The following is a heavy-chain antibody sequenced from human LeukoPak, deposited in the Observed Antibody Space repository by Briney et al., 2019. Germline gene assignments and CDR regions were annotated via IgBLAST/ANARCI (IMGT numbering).Heavy chain of an antibody. CDR3: VRDGVGATTYFGYFDH. CDR2: IRFDGSNI. J-gene: IGHJ4*02. D-gene: IGHD1-26*01. CDR1: GISFSAHG. Sequence: GGSLRLSCAASGISFSAHGMHRVRQAPGKGLEWVAIIRFDGSNIHYADSVKGRFTISRDNSKNTLYLQMNSLRAEDTAVYYCVRDGVGATTYFGYFDHWGQGNLVTVSS. V-gene: IGHV3-33*01.